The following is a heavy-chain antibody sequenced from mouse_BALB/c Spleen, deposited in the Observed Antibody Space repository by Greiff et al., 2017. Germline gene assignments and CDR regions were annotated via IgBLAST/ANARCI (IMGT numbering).Heavy chain of an antibody. CDR1: GFSLTSYG. J-gene: IGHJ3*01. CDR3: ARGLLLAY. V-gene: IGHV2-9*02. Sequence: VKLVESGPGLVAPSQSLSITCTVSGFSLTSYGVHWVRQPPGKGLEWLGVIWAGGSTNYNSALMSRLSISKDNSKSQVFLKMNSLQTDDTAMYYCARGLLLAYWGQGTLVTVSA. CDR2: IWAGGST. D-gene: IGHD1-1*01.